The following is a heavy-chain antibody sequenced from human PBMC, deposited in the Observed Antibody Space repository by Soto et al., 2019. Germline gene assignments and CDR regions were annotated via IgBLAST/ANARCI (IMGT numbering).Heavy chain of an antibody. CDR3: ARLRPSVGFFYYYMDV. Sequence: QVQLLQSGAEVKKPGASVKVSCKASGYTFTNYGITWVRQAPGQGLEWMGWISAYNGNTHYTQRLQRSVTMTTNTATNTAYTELRGLRSADTAVYSSARLRPSVGFFYYYMDVWGKWTTVTVSS. CDR1: GYTFTNYG. CDR2: ISAYNGNT. D-gene: IGHD1-26*01. J-gene: IGHJ6*03. V-gene: IGHV1-18*01.